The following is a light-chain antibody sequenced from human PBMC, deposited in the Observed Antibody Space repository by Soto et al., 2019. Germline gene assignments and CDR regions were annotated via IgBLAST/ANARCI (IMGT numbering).Light chain of an antibody. V-gene: IGKV2-30*01. Sequence: DVVMTQSPLSLPVTLGQPASISCRSSHSLVYSDGNADLNWVQQRPGQSPRRLIYKVSNRDSGVKDRFRGSVSVTDFTLKISSVEAEDVGVYYCMQNTHSPPRTFGQGTKVEIK. CDR2: KVS. CDR1: HSLVYSDGNAD. J-gene: IGKJ1*01. CDR3: MQNTHSPPRT.